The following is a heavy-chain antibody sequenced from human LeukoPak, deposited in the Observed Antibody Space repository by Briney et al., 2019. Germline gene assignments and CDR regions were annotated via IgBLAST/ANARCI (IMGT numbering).Heavy chain of an antibody. J-gene: IGHJ4*02. D-gene: IGHD3-9*01. CDR3: ARGRITRYFDWLLAFFDY. CDR1: GGSFSGYY. Sequence: SETLSLTRAVYGGSFSGYYWSWIRQPPGKGLEWIGEISHSGSTNYNPSLKSRVTISVDTSKNQFSLKLSSVTAADTAVYYCARGRITRYFDWLLAFFDYWSQGTLVTVSS. CDR2: ISHSGST. V-gene: IGHV4-34*01.